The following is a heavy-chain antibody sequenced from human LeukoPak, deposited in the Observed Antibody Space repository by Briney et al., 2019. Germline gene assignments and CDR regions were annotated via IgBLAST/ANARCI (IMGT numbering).Heavy chain of an antibody. D-gene: IGHD3-9*01. Sequence: SETLSLTCTVSGGSISSHYWSWIRQPPGKGLEWIGYIYYSGSTNYNPSLKSRVTISVDTSKNQFSLKLSSVTAADTAVYYCARDRRGTISHYYYYGMDVWGQGTTVTVSS. CDR3: ARDRRGTISHYYYYGMDV. CDR2: IYYSGST. CDR1: GGSISSHY. V-gene: IGHV4-59*11. J-gene: IGHJ6*02.